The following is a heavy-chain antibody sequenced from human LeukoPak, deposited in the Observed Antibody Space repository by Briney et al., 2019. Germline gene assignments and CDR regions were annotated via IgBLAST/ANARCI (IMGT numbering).Heavy chain of an antibody. CDR1: GFTFSSYV. CDR3: AKVNYYGSGSYPPDY. Sequence: GGSLRLSCAASGFTFSSYVMSWVRQAPGKGLEWVSAISGSGGSTYYADSVKGRFTISRDNSKNTLYLQMNSLRAEDTAVYYCAKVNYYGSGSYPPDYWGQGTLVTVSS. V-gene: IGHV3-23*01. CDR2: ISGSGGST. J-gene: IGHJ4*02. D-gene: IGHD3-10*01.